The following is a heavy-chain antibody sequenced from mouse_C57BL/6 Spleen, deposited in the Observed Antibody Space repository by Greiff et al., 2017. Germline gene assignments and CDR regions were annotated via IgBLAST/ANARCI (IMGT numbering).Heavy chain of an antibody. V-gene: IGHV1-19*01. Sequence: EVQLVESGPVLVKPGASVKMSCKASGYTFTDYYMNWVKQSHGKSLEWIGVINPYNGGTSYNQKFKGKATLTVDKSSSTAYMELNSLTSEDSAVYYCAADGYYFDYWGQGTTLTVSS. J-gene: IGHJ2*01. CDR1: GYTFTDYY. CDR3: AADGYYFDY. D-gene: IGHD2-3*01. CDR2: INPYNGGT.